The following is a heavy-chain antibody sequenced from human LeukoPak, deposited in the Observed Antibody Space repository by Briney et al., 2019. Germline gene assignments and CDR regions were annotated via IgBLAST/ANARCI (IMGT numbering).Heavy chain of an antibody. V-gene: IGHV4-34*01. CDR2: INHSGST. CDR1: GGSFSGYY. CDR3: ARLDDYGSGRAYFQH. D-gene: IGHD3-10*01. Sequence: PSETLSLTCAVYGGSFSGYYWSWIRQPPGKGLEWIGEINHSGSTNYNPSLKSRVTISVDTSKNQFSLKLSSVTAADTAVYYCARLDDYGSGRAYFQHWGQGTQVTVSS. J-gene: IGHJ1*01.